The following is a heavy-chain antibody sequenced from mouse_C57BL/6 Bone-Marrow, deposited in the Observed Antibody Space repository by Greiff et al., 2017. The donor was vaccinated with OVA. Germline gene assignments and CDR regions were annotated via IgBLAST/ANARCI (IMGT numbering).Heavy chain of an antibody. J-gene: IGHJ1*03. V-gene: IGHV2-5*01. Sequence: VKLQESGPGLVQPSQSLSITCTVSGFSLTSYGVHWVRQSPGKGLEWLGVIWRGGSTDYNAAFMSRLSITKDNSKSQVFFKMNSLQADDTAIYYCAKGYGYWYFDVWGTGTTVTVSS. D-gene: IGHD1-1*02. CDR3: AKGYGYWYFDV. CDR1: GFSLTSYG. CDR2: IWRGGST.